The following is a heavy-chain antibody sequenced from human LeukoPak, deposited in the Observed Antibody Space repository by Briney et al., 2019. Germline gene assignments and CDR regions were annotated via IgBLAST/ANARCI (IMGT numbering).Heavy chain of an antibody. J-gene: IGHJ4*02. CDR1: GYTFTGYY. D-gene: IGHD6-6*01. V-gene: IGHV1-2*02. CDR3: ARESVPAVAARRGLNY. Sequence: ASVKVSCKASGYTFTGYYMHWARQAPGQGLEWMGWINPNSGGTNYAQKFQGRVTMTRDTSISTVYMKMSRLRSDDTAVYYCARESVPAVAARRGLNYWGQGTLVAVSS. CDR2: INPNSGGT.